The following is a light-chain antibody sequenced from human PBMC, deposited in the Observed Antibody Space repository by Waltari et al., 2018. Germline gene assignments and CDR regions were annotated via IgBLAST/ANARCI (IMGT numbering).Light chain of an antibody. J-gene: IGLJ3*02. Sequence: QSALTQPASVSGSPGPSITISCTGTSSDVGGYNYVSWYQQPPGKAPKLMISDVSNRPSGVSNRFSGSKSGNTASLTISGLQAEDGADYYCSSYTSSSTLWVFGGGTKLTVL. CDR2: DVS. V-gene: IGLV2-14*03. CDR1: SSDVGGYNY. CDR3: SSYTSSSTLWV.